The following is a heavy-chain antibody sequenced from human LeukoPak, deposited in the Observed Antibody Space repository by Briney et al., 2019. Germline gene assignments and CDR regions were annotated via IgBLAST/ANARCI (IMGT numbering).Heavy chain of an antibody. CDR1: SASISSSPYF. J-gene: IGHJ4*02. CDR2: ISYSGTT. CDR3: ARGGREAARHFDY. V-gene: IGHV4-39*07. D-gene: IGHD6-6*01. Sequence: SETLSLTCTVSSASISSSPYFWGWIRQSPGKGLEWIGSISYSGTTYYNPSLKSRVTISVDTSKNQFSLKLSSVTAADTAVYYCARGGREAARHFDYWGQGTLVTVSS.